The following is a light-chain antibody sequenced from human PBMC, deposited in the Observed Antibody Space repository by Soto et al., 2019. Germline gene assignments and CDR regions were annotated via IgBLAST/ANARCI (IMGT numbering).Light chain of an antibody. CDR1: TSNIGGNS. J-gene: IGLJ1*01. Sequence: QSVLNQPPSVSSAPGQKFTIACSATTSNIGGNSVSWYQQPPGTAPKLLIYDDNKRPSGIPDRFSGSKSGTSATLGITGFQTGDEADYYCGSWDSSLSAYVFGTGTKV. CDR3: GSWDSSLSAYV. V-gene: IGLV1-51*01. CDR2: DDN.